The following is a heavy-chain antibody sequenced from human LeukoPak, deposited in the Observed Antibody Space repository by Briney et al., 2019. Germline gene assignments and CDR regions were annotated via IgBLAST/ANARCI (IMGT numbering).Heavy chain of an antibody. CDR1: GFTFSSYA. J-gene: IGHJ3*02. Sequence: PGGSLRLSCSASGFTFSSYAMYWVRQAPGKGLEYVSAISSNGGSTYYADSVEGRFTISRDNSKNTLYLQMSSLRAEDTAVYHCVKPYYPYCSGGSCHAFDIWGQGTMVTVSS. D-gene: IGHD2-15*01. V-gene: IGHV3-64D*09. CDR2: ISSNGGST. CDR3: VKPYYPYCSGGSCHAFDI.